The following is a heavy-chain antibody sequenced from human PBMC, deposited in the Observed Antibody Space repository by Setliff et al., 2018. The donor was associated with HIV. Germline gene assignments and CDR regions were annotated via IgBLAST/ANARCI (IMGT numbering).Heavy chain of an antibody. Sequence: GASVKVSCKTSGGTFSSYGISWVRQAPGQGLEWMGGIIPMFGTANYAQRFQGRVSITADKYTNTAYLELTSLRSDDTAVYYCARGIAAAGLDYWGQGTLVTVSS. CDR2: IIPMFGTA. CDR1: GGTFSSYG. CDR3: ARGIAAAGLDY. J-gene: IGHJ4*02. V-gene: IGHV1-69*06. D-gene: IGHD6-13*01.